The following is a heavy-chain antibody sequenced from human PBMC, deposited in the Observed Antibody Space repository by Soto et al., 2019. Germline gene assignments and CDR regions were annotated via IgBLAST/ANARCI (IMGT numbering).Heavy chain of an antibody. CDR3: ASRKVGYCSSTSCYDAFDI. Sequence: SVKVSCKASGYTFTGHYMHWVRQAPGQGLEWMGGIIPIFGTANYAQKFQGRVTITADESTSTAYMELSSLRSEDTAVYYCASRKVGYCSSTSCYDAFDIWGQGTMVTVSS. V-gene: IGHV1-69*13. CDR1: GYTFTGHY. J-gene: IGHJ3*02. D-gene: IGHD2-2*01. CDR2: IIPIFGTA.